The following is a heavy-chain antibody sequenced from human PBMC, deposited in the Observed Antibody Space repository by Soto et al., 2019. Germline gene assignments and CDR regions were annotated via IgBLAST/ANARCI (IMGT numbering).Heavy chain of an antibody. CDR2: INPHTGDT. CDR3: AREGGAAPGARREWYLDL. Sequence: QVQLVQSGAEVKKPGASVTVSCKTSGYPLTDFYIHWVRQAPGQGLEWMAWINPHTGDTNTALKFQGRVTLTRDTSINTAFMEMPSVSSDDTAVYYCAREGGAAPGARREWYLDLWGRGTLVSVSS. D-gene: IGHD6-13*01. CDR1: GYPLTDFY. J-gene: IGHJ2*01. V-gene: IGHV1-2*02.